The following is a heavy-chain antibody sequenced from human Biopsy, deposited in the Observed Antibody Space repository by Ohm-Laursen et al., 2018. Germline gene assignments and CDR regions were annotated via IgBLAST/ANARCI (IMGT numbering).Heavy chain of an antibody. V-gene: IGHV4-61*01. Sequence: SDTLSLTCTVSGDSLSSGPDNWSWIRQPPGQGLEYIGFIYSGGNTNYNPSLQNRVTMSVDTSKNQFSPKLSSVIAADTAVYYCARGRRTSGWPYFANWGQGTLVIVSS. J-gene: IGHJ4*02. D-gene: IGHD6-19*01. CDR3: ARGRRTSGWPYFAN. CDR1: GDSLSSGPDN. CDR2: IYSGGNT.